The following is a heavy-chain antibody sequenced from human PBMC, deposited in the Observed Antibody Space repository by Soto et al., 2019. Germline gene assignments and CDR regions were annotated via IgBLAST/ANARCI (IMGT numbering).Heavy chain of an antibody. CDR3: ARVPPYYDFWSGYYSWFDH. D-gene: IGHD3-3*01. Sequence: XSVKVSCKASGYTFTSYDINWVRQATGQGLEWMGWMNPNSGNTGYAQKFQGRVTMTRNTSISTAYMELSSLRSEDTAVYYCARVPPYYDFWSGYYSWFDHWGQGNLVTVSS. CDR1: GYTFTSYD. CDR2: MNPNSGNT. J-gene: IGHJ5*02. V-gene: IGHV1-8*01.